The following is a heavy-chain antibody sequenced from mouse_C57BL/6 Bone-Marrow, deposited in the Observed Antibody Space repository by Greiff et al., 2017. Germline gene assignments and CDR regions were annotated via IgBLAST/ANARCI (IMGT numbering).Heavy chain of an antibody. CDR3: ARLRDGYWFAY. J-gene: IGHJ3*01. Sequence: QVQLQQPGAELVKPGASVKLSCKASGYTFTSYWMHWVKQRPGQGLEWIGMIHPNSGSTNYNEKFKSKATLTVDKSSSTAYMQLSSLTSEDSAVYDCARLRDGYWFAYWGQGTLVTVSA. V-gene: IGHV1-64*01. CDR2: IHPNSGST. CDR1: GYTFTSYW. D-gene: IGHD2-3*01.